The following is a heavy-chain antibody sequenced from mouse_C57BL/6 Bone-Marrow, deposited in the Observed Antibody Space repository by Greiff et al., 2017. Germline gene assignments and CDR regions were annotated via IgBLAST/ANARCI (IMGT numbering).Heavy chain of an antibody. J-gene: IGHJ3*01. CDR2: ISSGGSYT. D-gene: IGHD1-1*01. CDR1: GFTFSSYG. Sequence: EVQLVESGGDLVKPGGSLKLSCAASGFTFSSYGMSWVRQTPDKRLEWVATISSGGSYTYYPDSVKGRFTISRDNAKHTLYLQMGSLKSEDTAMYYCARHGITTVVAPAGFAYWGQGTLVTVSA. CDR3: ARHGITTVVAPAGFAY. V-gene: IGHV5-6*01.